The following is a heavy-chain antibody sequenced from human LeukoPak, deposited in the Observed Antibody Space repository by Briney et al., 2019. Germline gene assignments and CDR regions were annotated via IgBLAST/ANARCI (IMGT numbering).Heavy chain of an antibody. V-gene: IGHV1-46*01. Sequence: ASVKVSCKASGSTFTSYYMHWERQAPGQGLEWMGIINPSGGSTSYAQKFQGRVTMTRNTSTSTDYMELSSLRSEDTAVYYCARVANVGAPFDYWGQGTLVTVSS. CDR1: GSTFTSYY. CDR2: INPSGGST. D-gene: IGHD1-26*01. CDR3: ARVANVGAPFDY. J-gene: IGHJ4*02.